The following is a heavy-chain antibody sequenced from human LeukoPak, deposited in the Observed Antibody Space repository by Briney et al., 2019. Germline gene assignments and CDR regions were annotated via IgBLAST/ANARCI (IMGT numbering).Heavy chain of an antibody. Sequence: PGGSLRLSCVASGFTFSSYWMHWVRRAPGKGLVWVSRINSDGRSTSYADSVKGRFTISRDNAKNTLYLQMSSLRAEDTAVYYCARWDCSSSSCQAFQHWFDPWGQGSLVTVSS. CDR2: INSDGRST. V-gene: IGHV3-74*01. J-gene: IGHJ5*02. D-gene: IGHD2-2*01. CDR1: GFTFSSYW. CDR3: ARWDCSSSSCQAFQHWFDP.